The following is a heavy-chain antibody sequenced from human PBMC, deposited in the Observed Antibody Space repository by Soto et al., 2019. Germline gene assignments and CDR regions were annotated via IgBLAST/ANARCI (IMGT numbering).Heavy chain of an antibody. Sequence: SETLSLTCTVSGDSISNDEYYWSWIRQPPGRGLEWIGYIDSSGSTYYNPSLKSRLTMSVDMSKNQFSLRLTSVTAADTAVYYCASRYLYWGQGLLVTVSS. CDR3: ASRYLY. CDR1: GDSISNDEYY. V-gene: IGHV4-30-4*01. D-gene: IGHD3-16*02. J-gene: IGHJ4*02. CDR2: IDSSGST.